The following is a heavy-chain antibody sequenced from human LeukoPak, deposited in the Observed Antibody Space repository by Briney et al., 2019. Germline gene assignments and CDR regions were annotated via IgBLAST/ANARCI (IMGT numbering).Heavy chain of an antibody. CDR3: AARDSYGSGSYPIDY. CDR2: ISTRSSYI. Sequence: MAGGSLRLSCAASGFTFSSYSMNWVRQAPGKGLEWVSSISTRSSYIYYADSVKGRFTISRDNARNSLSLQMNSLRAEDTAVYYCAARDSYGSGSYPIDYWGQGTLVTVSS. V-gene: IGHV3-21*01. D-gene: IGHD3-10*01. CDR1: GFTFSSYS. J-gene: IGHJ4*02.